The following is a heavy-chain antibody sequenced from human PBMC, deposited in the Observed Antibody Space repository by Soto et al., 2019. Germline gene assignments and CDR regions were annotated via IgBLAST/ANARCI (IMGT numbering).Heavy chain of an antibody. CDR1: GGSFSGYY. CDR2: INHSGST. V-gene: IGHV4-34*01. Sequence: SETLSLTCAVYGGSFSGYYWSWIRQPPGKGLEWIGEINHSGSTNYNPSLKSRVTISVDTSKNQFSLKPSSVTAADTAVYYCARARGIAAAGTQKNRMDVWGQGTTVTVS. D-gene: IGHD6-13*01. CDR3: ARARGIAAAGTQKNRMDV. J-gene: IGHJ6*02.